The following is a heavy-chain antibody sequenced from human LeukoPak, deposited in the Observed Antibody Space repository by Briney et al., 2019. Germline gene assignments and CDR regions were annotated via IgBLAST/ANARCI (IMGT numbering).Heavy chain of an antibody. CDR3: AREVDTAMGSNWFDP. Sequence: PSETLSLTCTVSGGSISGSSYYWSWIRQPPGKGLEWIGYIYYSGSTNYNPSLKSRVTISVDTSKNQFSLKLSSVTAADTAVYYCAREVDTAMGSNWFDPWGQGTLVTVSS. CDR1: GGSISGSSYY. D-gene: IGHD5-18*01. CDR2: IYYSGST. V-gene: IGHV4-61*01. J-gene: IGHJ5*02.